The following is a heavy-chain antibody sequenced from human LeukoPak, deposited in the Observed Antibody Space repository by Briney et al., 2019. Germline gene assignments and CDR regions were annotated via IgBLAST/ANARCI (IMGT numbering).Heavy chain of an antibody. V-gene: IGHV4-34*01. CDR2: INHSGST. CDR1: GGSFSGYY. D-gene: IGHD4-11*01. Sequence: SETLSLTCAVYGGSFSGYYWSWIRQPPGKGLEWIGEINHSGSTNYNPSLKSRVTMSVDTSKNQFSLKLSSVTAADTAVYYCARVNSNHGYYYYGMDVWGQGTTVTVSS. CDR3: ARVNSNHGYYYYGMDV. J-gene: IGHJ6*02.